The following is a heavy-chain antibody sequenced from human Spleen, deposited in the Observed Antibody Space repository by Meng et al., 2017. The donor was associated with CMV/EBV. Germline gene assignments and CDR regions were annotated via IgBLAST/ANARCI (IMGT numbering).Heavy chain of an antibody. CDR3: ARSAVLEWTSAFDI. Sequence: ASVKVSCKASGYTFTGYYIHWVRQAPGQGPEWMGWINPNTGGTNYAQKLQGRVTMTRDTSISTAYMDLRRLRSDDTAVYFCARSAVLEWTSAFDIWGQGTVVTVSS. CDR2: INPNTGGT. J-gene: IGHJ3*02. D-gene: IGHD2-8*01. V-gene: IGHV1-2*02. CDR1: GYTFTGYY.